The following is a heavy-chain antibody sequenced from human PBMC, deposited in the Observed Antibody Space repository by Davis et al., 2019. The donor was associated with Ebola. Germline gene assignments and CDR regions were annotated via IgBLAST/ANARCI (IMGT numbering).Heavy chain of an antibody. CDR2: ISNDGRT. J-gene: IGHJ4*02. CDR1: GFDVSSNF. Sequence: PGGSLRLSCVVSGFDVSSNFMSWVRQAPGKGLEWVSVISNDGRTYYADSVKGRFTISRDNSKNTLYLQMNSLRVEDTAIYYCPVGHYRNPNGWGQGTLVTVSS. V-gene: IGHV3-53*01. D-gene: IGHD4-11*01. CDR3: PVGHYRNPNG.